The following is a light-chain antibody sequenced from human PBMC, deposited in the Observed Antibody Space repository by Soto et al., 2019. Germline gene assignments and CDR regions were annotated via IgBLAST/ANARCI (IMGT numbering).Light chain of an antibody. CDR3: QQYKDSVWT. J-gene: IGKJ1*01. Sequence: DIQMTQSLSTLWAFLGDRFTIPGRASRTVEGWLAWYQQKPGKAPNLVISDVSSLERGVPSRFSGSGSGTEFTLTISGLQPDDFATYYCQQYKDSVWTFGQGTKV. V-gene: IGKV1-5*01. CDR2: DVS. CDR1: RTVEGW.